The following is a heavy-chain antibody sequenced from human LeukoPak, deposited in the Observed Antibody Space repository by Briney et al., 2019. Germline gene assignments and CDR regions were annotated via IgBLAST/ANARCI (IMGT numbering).Heavy chain of an antibody. D-gene: IGHD2-21*01. CDR1: GGSITTYY. V-gene: IGHV4-59*01. CDR3: ATSIDWPNVFDH. CDR2: SYHTGST. Sequence: SETLSLTCTVSGGSITTYYWTWIRQTPDKGLQFIGSSYHTGSTNYNPSLESAVTMSEDTSKNQISLELRSVTAADTAVYYCATSIDWPNVFDHWGQGILVTVSS. J-gene: IGHJ4*02.